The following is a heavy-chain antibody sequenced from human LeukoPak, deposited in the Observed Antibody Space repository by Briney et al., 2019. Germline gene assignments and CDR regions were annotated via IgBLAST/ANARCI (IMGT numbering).Heavy chain of an antibody. J-gene: IGHJ4*02. Sequence: ASVKVSCKASGYIFTNYEMNWVRQAPGQGLEWMGWINTTTGSPTYARGFTGRFVFSLDTSVSTTYLQISSLEAEDTAVYYCARTVLGATGYFDYWGQGTLVTVSS. D-gene: IGHD1-26*01. CDR1: GYIFTNYE. V-gene: IGHV7-4-1*02. CDR3: ARTVLGATGYFDY. CDR2: INTTTGSP.